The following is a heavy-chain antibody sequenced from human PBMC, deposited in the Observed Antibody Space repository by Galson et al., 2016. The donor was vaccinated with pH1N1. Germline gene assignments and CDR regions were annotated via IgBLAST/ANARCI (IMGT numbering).Heavy chain of an antibody. Sequence: ETLSLTCSVSGGSVTSYYWNWIRQPAGKGLEYIGRIYASGAGNYTPSPKSRITMSVDTSKNQVSLKLSSVTAADTAVYYCARADNWNHHSDAFDIWGQGTMVMVSS. J-gene: IGHJ3*02. CDR2: IYASGAG. D-gene: IGHD1-14*01. CDR1: GGSVTSYY. CDR3: ARADNWNHHSDAFDI. V-gene: IGHV4-4*07.